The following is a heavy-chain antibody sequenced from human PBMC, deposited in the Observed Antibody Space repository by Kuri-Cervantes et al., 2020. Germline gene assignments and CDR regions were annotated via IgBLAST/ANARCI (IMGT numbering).Heavy chain of an antibody. Sequence: GESLKISCAASGFTFSDYGMHWVRQAPGKGLEWVAVIWYDGSNKFYADSVKGRFTISRDNSKNTLYLQMNSLRAEDTAVYYCAKDDQSDWFDPWGQGTLVHRLL. D-gene: IGHD2-2*01. V-gene: IGHV3-33*06. J-gene: IGHJ5*02. CDR3: AKDDQSDWFDP. CDR2: IWYDGSNK. CDR1: GFTFSDYG.